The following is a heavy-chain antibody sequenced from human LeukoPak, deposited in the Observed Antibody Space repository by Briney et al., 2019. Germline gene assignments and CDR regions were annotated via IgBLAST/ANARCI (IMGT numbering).Heavy chain of an antibody. V-gene: IGHV1-2*02. CDR1: GYSFNTNG. CDR2: INPNSGGT. CDR3: ARSKVRGVDFDY. J-gene: IGHJ4*02. Sequence: ASVKVSCKASGYSFNTNGIIWVRQAPGQGLEWMGWINPNSGGTNYAQKFQGRVTMTRDTSISTAYMELSRLRSDDTAVYYCARSKVRGVDFDYWGQGTLVTVSS. D-gene: IGHD3-10*01.